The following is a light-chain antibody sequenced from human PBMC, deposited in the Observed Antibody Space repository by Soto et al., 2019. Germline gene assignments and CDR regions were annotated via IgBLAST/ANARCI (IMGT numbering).Light chain of an antibody. CDR2: GNT. CDR1: SSNIGSTYD. Sequence: QLVLTQPPSVSGAPGQRVTISCTGSSSNIGSTYDVQWYQQLPGTAPKLLIHGNTNRPSGVPDRFSGSKSGTSASLAITGLLADDEADYYCQSYDDSLSVHYVFGTGTKLTVL. V-gene: IGLV1-40*01. CDR3: QSYDDSLSVHYV. J-gene: IGLJ1*01.